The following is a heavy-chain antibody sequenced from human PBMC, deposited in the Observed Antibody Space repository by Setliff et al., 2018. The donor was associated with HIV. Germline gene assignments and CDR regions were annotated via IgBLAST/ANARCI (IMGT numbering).Heavy chain of an antibody. Sequence: SETLSLTCAVYGGSFSGYYWSWVRQRPGRGLEWIGHIYYRGDTYYSPSLKSRLAISVDTSKMQFSLTVTSMTAADTAVYYCARVRTGDRSFDFWGQGTLVTVSS. CDR1: GGSFSGYY. CDR2: IYYRGDT. J-gene: IGHJ4*02. D-gene: IGHD1-1*01. CDR3: ARVRTGDRSFDF. V-gene: IGHV4-34*09.